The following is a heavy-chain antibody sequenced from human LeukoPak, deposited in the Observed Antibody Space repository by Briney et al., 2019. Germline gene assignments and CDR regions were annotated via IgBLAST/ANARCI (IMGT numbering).Heavy chain of an antibody. CDR2: IYTSGST. J-gene: IGHJ3*02. CDR1: GGSISSYY. V-gene: IGHV4-4*07. CDR3: ARDLAPIGYCSSTSCYSGYLGAFDI. D-gene: IGHD2-2*01. Sequence: SETLSLTCTVSGGSISSYYWSWIRQPAGKGLEWIGRIYTSGSTNYNPSLKSRVTMSVDTSKNQFSLKLSSVTAADTAMYYCARDLAPIGYCSSTSCYSGYLGAFDIWGQGTMVTVSS.